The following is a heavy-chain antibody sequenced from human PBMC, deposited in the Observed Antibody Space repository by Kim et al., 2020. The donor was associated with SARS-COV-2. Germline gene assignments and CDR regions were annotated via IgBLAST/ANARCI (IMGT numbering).Heavy chain of an antibody. CDR1: GFTFGDYA. V-gene: IGHV3-9*01. D-gene: IGHD3-22*01. Sequence: GGSLRLSCAASGFTFGDYAMHWVRQAPGKGLEWVSGISWNSGSIGYADSVKGRFTISRDNAKNSLYLQMNSLRAEDTALYYCAKDIRDYYDSSGYYYSGDAFDIWGQGTMVTVSS. J-gene: IGHJ3*02. CDR3: AKDIRDYYDSSGYYYSGDAFDI. CDR2: ISWNSGSI.